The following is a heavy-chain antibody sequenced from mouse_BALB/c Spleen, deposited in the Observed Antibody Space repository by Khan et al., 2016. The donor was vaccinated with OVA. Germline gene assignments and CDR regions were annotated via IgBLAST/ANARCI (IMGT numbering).Heavy chain of an antibody. Sequence: QVQLKESGPGLVAPSQSLSITCTVYGYSLTRYGVHWVRQPPGKGIEWLGLIWAGGSTNYNSALMSRLSIRKDNSKSQVFLKMNSLQTDDTAMYYCARLEDIWGQGTTLTVSS. CDR1: GYSLTRYG. J-gene: IGHJ2*01. V-gene: IGHV2-9*02. CDR3: ARLEDI. CDR2: IWAGGST.